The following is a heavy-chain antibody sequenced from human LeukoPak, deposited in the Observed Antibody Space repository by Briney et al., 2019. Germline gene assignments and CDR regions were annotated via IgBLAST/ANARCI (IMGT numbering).Heavy chain of an antibody. CDR1: GYTFTSYG. J-gene: IGHJ4*02. Sequence: GASVKVSCKASGYTFTSYGISWVRQAPGQGLKWMGWISAYNGNTNYAQKLQGRVTMTTDTSTSTAYMELRSLRSDDTAVYYCARSPKRYSSGWYSDYWGQGTLVTVSS. CDR3: ARSPKRYSSGWYSDY. D-gene: IGHD6-19*01. V-gene: IGHV1-18*04. CDR2: ISAYNGNT.